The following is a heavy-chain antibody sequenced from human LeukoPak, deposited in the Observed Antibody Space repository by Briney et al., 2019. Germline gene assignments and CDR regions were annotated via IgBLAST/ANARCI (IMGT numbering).Heavy chain of an antibody. CDR2: ISYDGSNK. D-gene: IGHD1-1*01. V-gene: IGHV3-30-3*01. CDR3: ARPFSPSVHHAFDI. Sequence: PGGSLRLSCAASGFTFSSYAMHWVRQAPGKGLEWVAVISYDGSNKYYADSVKGRFTISRDNSKNTLYLQMNSLRAEDTAVYYCARPFSPSVHHAFDIWGQGTMVTVSS. J-gene: IGHJ3*02. CDR1: GFTFSSYA.